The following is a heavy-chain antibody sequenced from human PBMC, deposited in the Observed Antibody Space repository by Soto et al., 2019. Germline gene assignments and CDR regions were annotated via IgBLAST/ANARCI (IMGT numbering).Heavy chain of an antibody. CDR2: IKEDGSEK. J-gene: IGHJ1*01. CDR1: GFTFSTSW. V-gene: IGHV3-7*01. D-gene: IGHD5-18*01. CDR3: VRDRGYNAFDA. Sequence: GGSLRLSCSASGFTFSTSWMNWVRQAPGKGLEWVAGIKEDGSEKYYVDSVKGRFTISKDNAENSLELHMNRLRVEDTAVYYCVRDRGYNAFDAWGLGALVTV.